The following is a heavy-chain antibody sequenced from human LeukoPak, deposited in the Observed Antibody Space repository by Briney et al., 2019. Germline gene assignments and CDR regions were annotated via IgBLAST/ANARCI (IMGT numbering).Heavy chain of an antibody. J-gene: IGHJ4*02. CDR1: GGSISSYY. Sequence: ETLSLTCTVSGGSISSYYWSWIRQPPGKGLEWVANIKQDGSEKYYVDSVKGRFAISRDNAKNSLYLQMNSLRAEDTAVYYCARVGRDGYTSDYWGQGTLVTVSS. V-gene: IGHV3-7*01. CDR2: IKQDGSEK. D-gene: IGHD5-24*01. CDR3: ARVGRDGYTSDY.